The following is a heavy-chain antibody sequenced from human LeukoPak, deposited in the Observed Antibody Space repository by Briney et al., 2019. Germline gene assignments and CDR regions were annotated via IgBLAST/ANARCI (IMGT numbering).Heavy chain of an antibody. CDR3: ARTGYSSYYYYMDV. CDR2: IYYSGST. J-gene: IGHJ6*03. V-gene: IGHV4-59*01. CDR1: GGSISSYY. Sequence: PSETLSLTCTVSGGSISSYYWSWIRQPPGKGLEWIGYIYYSGSTNYNPSLKSRVTISVDTSKNQSSLKLSSVTAADTAVYYCARTGYSSYYYYMDVWGKGTTVTVSS. D-gene: IGHD6-19*01.